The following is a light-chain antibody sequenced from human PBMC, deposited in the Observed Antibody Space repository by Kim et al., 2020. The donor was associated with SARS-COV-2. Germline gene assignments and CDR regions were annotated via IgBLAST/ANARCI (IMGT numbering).Light chain of an antibody. Sequence: QSALTQPASVSGSPGQSITFSCTGTSSDVGDYNFVSWYQQHPGKAPKLIIYDVSNRPSGISNRFSGSKSGNTASLTISGLQAEDEADFYCSSYTSSSTLLFGGGTQLTVL. J-gene: IGLJ2*01. CDR3: SSYTSSSTLL. CDR2: DVS. CDR1: SSDVGDYNF. V-gene: IGLV2-14*03.